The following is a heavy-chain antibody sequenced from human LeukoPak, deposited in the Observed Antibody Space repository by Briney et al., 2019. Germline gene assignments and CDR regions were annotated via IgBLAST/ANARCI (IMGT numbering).Heavy chain of an antibody. CDR3: ARLGSSAMVTFNY. D-gene: IGHD5-18*01. J-gene: IGHJ4*02. V-gene: IGHV4-59*01. CDR2: MSSTGSS. CDR1: NGSISGYF. Sequence: PSETLSLTCSGSNGSISGYFWSWIRQPPGKGLEFIGYMSSTGSSNYNPSLKSRVTISVDTSKNQFSLRLSSVTAADTAVYYCARLGSSAMVTFNYWGQGTLVTVSS.